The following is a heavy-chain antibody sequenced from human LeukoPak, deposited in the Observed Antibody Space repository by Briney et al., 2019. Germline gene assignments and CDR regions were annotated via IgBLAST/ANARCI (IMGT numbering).Heavy chain of an antibody. V-gene: IGHV1-69*06. CDR1: GGTFSSYA. CDR2: IIPIFDTA. Sequence: SVKVSCKASGGTFSSYAISWVRQAPGQGLEWMGGIIPIFDTANYAQKFQGRVTITADKSTSTAYMELSSLRSEDTAVYYCARGHGSGSLYYFDYWGQGTLVTVSS. D-gene: IGHD3-10*01. CDR3: ARGHGSGSLYYFDY. J-gene: IGHJ4*02.